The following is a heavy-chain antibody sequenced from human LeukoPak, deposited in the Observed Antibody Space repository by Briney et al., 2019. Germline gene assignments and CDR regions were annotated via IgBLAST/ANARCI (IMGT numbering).Heavy chain of an antibody. V-gene: IGHV4-34*01. J-gene: IGHJ4*02. Sequence: SETLSLTCAVYGGSFSGYYWSWIRQPPGKGLEWIGEINRSGSTNYNPSLKSRVTISVDTSKNQFSLKLSSVTAADTAVYYCARGYCSSTSCYTGTEKTLDYWGQGTLVTVSS. D-gene: IGHD2-2*02. CDR1: GGSFSGYY. CDR2: INRSGST. CDR3: ARGYCSSTSCYTGTEKTLDY.